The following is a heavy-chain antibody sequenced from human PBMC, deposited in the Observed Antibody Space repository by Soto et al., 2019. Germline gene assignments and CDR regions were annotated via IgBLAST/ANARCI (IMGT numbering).Heavy chain of an antibody. Sequence: QVQLVESGGGVVQPGRSLRLSCAASGFTFSSYDMHWVRQAPSKGLEWVAFISDDGSNKYYADSVKGRFTISRDNSKNTLYLQMNSLRAEDTAVYYCAILTTVVNRRDYWGQGTLVNVSS. CDR2: ISDDGSNK. CDR1: GFTFSSYD. D-gene: IGHD4-17*01. CDR3: AILTTVVNRRDY. V-gene: IGHV3-30*03. J-gene: IGHJ4*02.